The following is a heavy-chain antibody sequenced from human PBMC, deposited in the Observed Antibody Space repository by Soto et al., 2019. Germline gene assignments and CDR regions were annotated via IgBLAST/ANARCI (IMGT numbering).Heavy chain of an antibody. CDR1: GGSFSGYY. CDR3: ASGPVLSRGPPYYYYYYMDV. D-gene: IGHD3-10*01. Sequence: SETLSLTCAVYGGSFSGYYWSWIRQPPGKGLEWIGEINHSGSTNYNPSLKSRVTISVDTSKNQLSLKLSSVTAADTAVYYCASGPVLSRGPPYYYYYYMDVWGKGTTVTVSS. J-gene: IGHJ6*03. CDR2: INHSGST. V-gene: IGHV4-34*01.